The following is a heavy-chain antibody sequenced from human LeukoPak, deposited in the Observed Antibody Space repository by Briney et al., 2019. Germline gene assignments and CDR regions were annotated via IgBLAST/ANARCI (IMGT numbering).Heavy chain of an antibody. D-gene: IGHD2-15*01. CDR3: ARDGGYCSGGSCYWEY. J-gene: IGHJ4*02. CDR1: EFTFSSYW. Sequence: PGGSLRLSCVASEFTFSSYWMSWVRQAPGKGLEWVANIKQDGSEKYYVDSVKGRFTISRDNAKNSLYLQMSSLRAEDTAVYYCARDGGYCSGGSCYWEYWGQGTLVTVSS. V-gene: IGHV3-7*01. CDR2: IKQDGSEK.